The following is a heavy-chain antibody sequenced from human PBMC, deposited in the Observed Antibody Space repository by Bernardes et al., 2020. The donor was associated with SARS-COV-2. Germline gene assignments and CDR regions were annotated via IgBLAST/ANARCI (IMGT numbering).Heavy chain of an antibody. Sequence: SETLSLTCTVSGGSISSYYWSWIRQPPGKRLEWIGYIYNSGSTNYNPSLKSRVTISVDTSKNQFSLKLSSVIAADTAVYYCARGVQGVIITSPYYYGMDVWGQGTTVTVSS. CDR1: GGSISSYY. J-gene: IGHJ6*02. V-gene: IGHV4-59*01. D-gene: IGHD3-10*01. CDR2: IYNSGST. CDR3: ARGVQGVIITSPYYYGMDV.